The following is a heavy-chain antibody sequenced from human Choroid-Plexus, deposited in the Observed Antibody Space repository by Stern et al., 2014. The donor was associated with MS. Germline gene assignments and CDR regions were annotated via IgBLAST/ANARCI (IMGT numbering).Heavy chain of an antibody. V-gene: IGHV3-30*18. D-gene: IGHD2/OR15-2a*01. CDR1: GFTFGSCA. Sequence: VQLVESGGGVVQPRRPLRLSCVASGFTFGSCAMPWVRQAPGKGLEWVAGVSYDGSNKYYADSVKGRFTISRDNSQNTLYMQMSSLRPEDTAVYYCAKDRQYLTYFFDHWGQGSLVTVSS. CDR2: VSYDGSNK. CDR3: AKDRQYLTYFFDH. J-gene: IGHJ5*02.